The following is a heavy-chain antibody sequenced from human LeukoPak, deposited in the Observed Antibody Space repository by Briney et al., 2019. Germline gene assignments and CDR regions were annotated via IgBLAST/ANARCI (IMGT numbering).Heavy chain of an antibody. CDR3: AREDSSGLYDAFDI. Sequence: GGSLRLSCAASGFTFSSYSMTWVRQAPGKGLEWVSSISSSSSYIYYADSVKGRFTISRDNAKNSLYLQMNSLRAEDTAVYYCAREDSSGLYDAFDIWGQGTMVTVSS. CDR2: ISSSSSYI. V-gene: IGHV3-21*01. CDR1: GFTFSSYS. J-gene: IGHJ3*02. D-gene: IGHD3-22*01.